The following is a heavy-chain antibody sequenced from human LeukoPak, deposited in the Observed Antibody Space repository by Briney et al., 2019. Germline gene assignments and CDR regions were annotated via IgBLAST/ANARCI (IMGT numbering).Heavy chain of an antibody. CDR2: IYHSGST. V-gene: IGHV4-34*01. Sequence: SETLSLTCAVYGGSFSGYYWSWIRQPPGKGLEWIGYIYHSGSTYYNPSLKSRVTISVDRSKNQFSLKLSSVTAADTAVYYCARVTMVRGVIIPNYYFDYWGQGTLVTVSS. CDR1: GGSFSGYY. D-gene: IGHD3-10*01. CDR3: ARVTMVRGVIIPNYYFDY. J-gene: IGHJ4*02.